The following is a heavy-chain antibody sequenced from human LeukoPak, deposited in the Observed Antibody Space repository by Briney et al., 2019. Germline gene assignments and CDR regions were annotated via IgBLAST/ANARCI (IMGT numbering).Heavy chain of an antibody. Sequence: GGSLRLSCAASGFTFSSYSMNWVRQAPGKGLEWVSSISSSSSYIYYADSAKGRFTISRDNAKNSLYLQMNSLRAEDTAVYYCVRVKYSSGWANYFDYWGQGTLVTVSS. J-gene: IGHJ4*02. V-gene: IGHV3-21*01. CDR1: GFTFSSYS. CDR3: VRVKYSSGWANYFDY. D-gene: IGHD6-19*01. CDR2: ISSSSSYI.